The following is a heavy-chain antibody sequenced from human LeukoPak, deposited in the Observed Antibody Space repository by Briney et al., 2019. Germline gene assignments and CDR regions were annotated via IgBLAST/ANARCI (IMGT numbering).Heavy chain of an antibody. CDR3: IGYCSGGSCYPPDY. V-gene: IGHV4-30-4*01. D-gene: IGHD2-15*01. CDR1: GDSIGSGDYY. J-gene: IGHJ4*02. CDR2: IYYSDST. Sequence: PSETLSLTCTVSGDSIGSGDYYWSWIRPPPGKGLEWIVYIYYSDSTYYNPALKCRVTISVDTAKNQCSLKLSSVTAADTAVYYYIGYCSGGSCYPPDYWGQGTLVTVSS.